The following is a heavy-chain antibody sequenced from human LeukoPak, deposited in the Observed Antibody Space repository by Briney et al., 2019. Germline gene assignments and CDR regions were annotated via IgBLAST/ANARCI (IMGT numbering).Heavy chain of an antibody. CDR3: AREGAAAAGPFDY. Sequence: SDTLSLTCTVSGGSISSYYWSWIRQPPGKGLEWIGYIYYSGSTNYNPSLKSRVTISVDTSKNQFSLKLSSVTAADTAVYYCAREGAAAAGPFDYWGQGTLVTVSS. CDR1: GGSISSYY. D-gene: IGHD6-13*01. CDR2: IYYSGST. J-gene: IGHJ4*02. V-gene: IGHV4-59*01.